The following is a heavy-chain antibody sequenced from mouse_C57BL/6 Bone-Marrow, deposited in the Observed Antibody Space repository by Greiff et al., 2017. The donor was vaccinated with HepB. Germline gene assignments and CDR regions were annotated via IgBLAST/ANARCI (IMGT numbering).Heavy chain of an antibody. CDR3: ARERLYYGSSWFAY. J-gene: IGHJ3*01. CDR1: GYTFTSYG. CDR2: IYPRSGNT. D-gene: IGHD1-1*01. V-gene: IGHV1-81*01. Sequence: QVQLQQSGAELARPGASVKLSCKASGYTFTSYGISWVKQRTGQGLEWIGGIYPRSGNTYYNEKFKGKATLTADKSSSTAYMELRSLTSEDSAVYFCARERLYYGSSWFAYWGQGTLVTVSA.